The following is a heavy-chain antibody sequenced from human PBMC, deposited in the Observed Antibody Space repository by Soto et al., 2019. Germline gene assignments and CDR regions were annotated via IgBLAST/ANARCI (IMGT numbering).Heavy chain of an antibody. D-gene: IGHD2-2*03. Sequence: GASVKVSCKASGYTFTSNGISWVRQAPGQGLEWMGWINTYNGDTKYAQKFQGRVTMTTDTSTSTAYMDLWSLRSDDTAVYYCARELWISHDAFDIWDQGTMVTVSS. J-gene: IGHJ3*02. CDR2: INTYNGDT. V-gene: IGHV1-18*04. CDR1: GYTFTSNG. CDR3: ARELWISHDAFDI.